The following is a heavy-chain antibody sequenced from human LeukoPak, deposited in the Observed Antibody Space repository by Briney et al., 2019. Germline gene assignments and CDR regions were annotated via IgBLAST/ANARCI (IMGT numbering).Heavy chain of an antibody. D-gene: IGHD6-13*01. CDR1: GGSISSGDYY. J-gene: IGHJ4*02. Sequence: PSQTLSLTCTVSGGSISSGDYYWSWIRQPPGKGLEWIGYIHHSGSTYYYNPSLKSRVTMSVDTSRNQFSLKLSSVSAADTAVFYCVRDRSRPNPFFDWWGQGTLVTVSS. V-gene: IGHV4-30-4*01. CDR2: IHHSGSTY. CDR3: VRDRSRPNPFFDW.